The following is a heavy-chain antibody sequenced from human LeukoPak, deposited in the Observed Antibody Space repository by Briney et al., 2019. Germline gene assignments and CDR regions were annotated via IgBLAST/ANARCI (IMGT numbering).Heavy chain of an antibody. J-gene: IGHJ4*02. V-gene: IGHV3-23*01. CDR2: ISGSGGNT. D-gene: IGHD2-8*01. CDR3: AKDRSCTNDICHGDFDY. Sequence: GGSLTLSCAASGFTFSSYAVSWVPQAPGKGLEWVSSISGSGGNTYSADSVKGRFTISRDNSKNTLYLQMNSLRAEDTALYYCAKDRSCTNDICHGDFDYWGQGTLVTVSS. CDR1: GFTFSSYA.